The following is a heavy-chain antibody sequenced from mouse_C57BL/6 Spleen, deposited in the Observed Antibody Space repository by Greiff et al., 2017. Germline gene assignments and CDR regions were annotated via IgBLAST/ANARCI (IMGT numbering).Heavy chain of an antibody. J-gene: IGHJ4*01. D-gene: IGHD2-2*01. CDR1: GFTFSSYA. V-gene: IGHV5-4*03. CDR2: LSDGGSYT. CDR3: ARGEETMVLIDY. Sequence: EVKLMESGGGLVKPGGSLKLSCAASGFTFSSYAMSWVRQTPEKRLEWVATLSDGGSYTYYPDNVKGRFTISRDNAKNYRYLQMSHLQSEATAMYYCARGEETMVLIDYWGPGTSVTVSS.